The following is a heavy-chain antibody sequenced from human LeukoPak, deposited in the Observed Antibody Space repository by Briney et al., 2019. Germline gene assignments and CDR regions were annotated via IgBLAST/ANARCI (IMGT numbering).Heavy chain of an antibody. Sequence: PSETLSLTCTVSGYSISSGYYWSWIRQPAGKGLEWIGHIYTTGSTSYSPSLKSRVTISIDTSKNQFSLNLRSVTAADTAVYYCARHVAAAGPYPYAFDMWGQGTMVTVSS. CDR2: IYTTGST. CDR1: GYSISSGYY. CDR3: ARHVAAAGPYPYAFDM. V-gene: IGHV4-61*09. J-gene: IGHJ3*02. D-gene: IGHD6-13*01.